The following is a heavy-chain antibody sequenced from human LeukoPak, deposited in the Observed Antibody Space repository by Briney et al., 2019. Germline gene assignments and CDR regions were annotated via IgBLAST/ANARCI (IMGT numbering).Heavy chain of an antibody. CDR2: INHSGST. CDR1: GVSFSGYY. CDR3: ARDTVSQTSWFDP. Sequence: PSETLSLTCAVYGVSFSGYYWSWIRQPPGKGLEWIGEINHSGSTYYNPSLKSRVTISVDTSKNQFSLKLSSVTAADTAVYYCARDTVSQTSWFDPWGQGTLVTVSS. J-gene: IGHJ5*02. V-gene: IGHV4-34*01. D-gene: IGHD4-17*01.